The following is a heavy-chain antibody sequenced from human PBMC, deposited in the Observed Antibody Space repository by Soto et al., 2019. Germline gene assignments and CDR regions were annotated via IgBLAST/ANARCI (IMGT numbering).Heavy chain of an antibody. J-gene: IGHJ4*02. Sequence: QVQLQESGPGLVKPSETLSLTCAISGGSMNSGNWWSWVRQPPGKGLEWIGEIYHTGSTNYNPSLKRRXXIXVGXSKNQFSLKMKSVTAADTAVYYCARNMAREVTLDYWGQGTLVTVSS. CDR3: ARNMAREVTLDY. V-gene: IGHV4-4*02. D-gene: IGHD2-21*02. CDR2: IYHTGST. CDR1: GGSMNSGNW.